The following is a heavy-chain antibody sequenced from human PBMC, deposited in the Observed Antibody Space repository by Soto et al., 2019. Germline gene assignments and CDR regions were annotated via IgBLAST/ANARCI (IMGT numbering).Heavy chain of an antibody. CDR1: GFTFSSYG. CDR3: ARDHIPDIVGATTPWFDP. V-gene: IGHV3-33*01. J-gene: IGHJ5*02. D-gene: IGHD1-26*01. Sequence: PGGSLRLSCAASGFTFSSYGMHWVRQAPGKGLEWVAVIWYDGSNKYYADSVKGRFTISRDNSKNTLYLQMNSLRAEDTAVYYCARDHIPDIVGATTPWFDPWGQGTLVTVSS. CDR2: IWYDGSNK.